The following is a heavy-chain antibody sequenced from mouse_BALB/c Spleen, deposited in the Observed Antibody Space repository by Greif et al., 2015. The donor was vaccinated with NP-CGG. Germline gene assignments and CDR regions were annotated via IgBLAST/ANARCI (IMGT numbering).Heavy chain of an antibody. CDR3: LITTSFL. D-gene: IGHD2-4*01. V-gene: IGHV5-6-3*01. Sequence: EVQRVESGGGLVQPGGSLKLSCAASGFTFSSYGMSWVRQTPDKRLELVATINSNGGSTYYPDSVKGRFTISRDNAKNTLYLQMSSLKSEDTAMYYCLITTSFLWGQGTTLTVSS. CDR1: GFTFSSYG. J-gene: IGHJ2*01. CDR2: INSNGGST.